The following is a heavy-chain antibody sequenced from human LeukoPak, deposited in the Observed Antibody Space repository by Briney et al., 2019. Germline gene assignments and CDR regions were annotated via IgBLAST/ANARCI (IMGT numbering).Heavy chain of an antibody. D-gene: IGHD3-22*01. J-gene: IGHJ4*02. V-gene: IGHV4-4*02. CDR1: GGSISSSNW. CDR2: IYHSGST. CDR3: ARFPHYYDSSNSYIRFYLDY. Sequence: SETLSLTCAVSGGSISSSNWWSWVRPPPGKGLEWIGEIYHSGSTNYNPSLKSRVTISVDTSKNQFSLKLSSVTAADTAVYYCARFPHYYDSSNSYIRFYLDYWGQGSLVTVSS.